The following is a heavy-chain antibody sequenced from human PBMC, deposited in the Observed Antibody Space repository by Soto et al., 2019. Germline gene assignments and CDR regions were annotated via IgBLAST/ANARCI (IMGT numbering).Heavy chain of an antibody. Sequence: QVQLQESGPGLVKPSETLSLTCTVSGGSISSDYWSWIRQPPGKGLEWIGYIYYSGSTDYNPSLRSRVAISLGTSMDQFSLTLSSVTAADTAVYSCARGRWFDPWGQGTLVIVSS. CDR1: GGSISSDY. CDR3: ARGRWFDP. J-gene: IGHJ5*02. CDR2: IYYSGST. V-gene: IGHV4-59*01.